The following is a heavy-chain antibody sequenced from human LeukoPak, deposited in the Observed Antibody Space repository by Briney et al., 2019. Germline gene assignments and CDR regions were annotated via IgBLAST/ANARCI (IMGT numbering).Heavy chain of an antibody. V-gene: IGHV5-51*01. D-gene: IGHD6-6*01. J-gene: IGHJ4*02. CDR1: GYSFTSYW. Sequence: GESLKISCKGSGYSFTSYWIGWVRQMPGKGLEWMGIIYPGDSDTRYSPSFQGQVTISADRSISTAYLQWSSLKASDTAMYYCARGPNSNWSGLDFWGQGTLLTVSS. CDR2: IYPGDSDT. CDR3: ARGPNSNWSGLDF.